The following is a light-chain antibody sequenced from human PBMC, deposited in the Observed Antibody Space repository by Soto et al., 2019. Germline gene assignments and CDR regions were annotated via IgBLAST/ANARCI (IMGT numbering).Light chain of an antibody. V-gene: IGKV3-20*01. CDR3: HQYGSSPPYT. CDR1: QVITSSS. J-gene: IGKJ2*01. CDR2: RAS. Sequence: EIVLTQSPGTLSLSPGEKATLSCRASQVITSSSLSWYHQKPGQAPRLLISRASTRAAGVPDRFSGSGSGTDFTLSISRLEPEDFAVYYCHQYGSSPPYTFGQGTKLEIK.